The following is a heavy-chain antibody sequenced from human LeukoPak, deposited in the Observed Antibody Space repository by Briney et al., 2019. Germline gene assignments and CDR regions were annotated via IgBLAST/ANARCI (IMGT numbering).Heavy chain of an antibody. CDR3: VRDLKDDGFGAEGSLDY. Sequence: ASVRVSCKTSGYTFTSNYIHWVQQAPGQGLEWMGWINPNDGGTRYAQSFQGRVTMTRDTSIRTAYMELTRLTLDDTAFYYCVRDLKDDGFGAEGSLDYWGQGTLVTVSS. V-gene: IGHV1-2*02. D-gene: IGHD3-10*01. CDR2: INPNDGGT. CDR1: GYTFTSNY. J-gene: IGHJ4*02.